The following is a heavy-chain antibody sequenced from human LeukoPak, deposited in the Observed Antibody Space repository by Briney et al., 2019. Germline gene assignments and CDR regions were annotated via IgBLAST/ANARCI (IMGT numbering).Heavy chain of an antibody. CDR1: AGSFSGFY. V-gene: IGHV4-34*01. Sequence: SETLSLTCAVYAGSFSGFYWSWIRPAPGMGLKWIGEINHSGSTNYNPSLKSRVTISVDTSKNQFSMKLSSVTAADTAVYYCARHDYGDFNLDYWGQGTLVTVSS. CDR2: INHSGST. J-gene: IGHJ4*02. D-gene: IGHD4-17*01. CDR3: ARHDYGDFNLDY.